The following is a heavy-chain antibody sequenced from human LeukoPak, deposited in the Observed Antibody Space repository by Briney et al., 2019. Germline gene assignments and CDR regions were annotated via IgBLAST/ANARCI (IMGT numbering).Heavy chain of an antibody. V-gene: IGHV3-20*04. D-gene: IGHD6-19*01. CDR2: INWNGGST. J-gene: IGHJ3*02. CDR1: GGSISSSAYY. CDR3: ARDPSSGWSDAFDI. Sequence: PSETLSLTCTVSGGSISSSAYYWSWVRQAPGKGLEWVSGINWNGGSTGYADSVKGRFTISRDNAKNSLYLQMNSLRAEDTALYYCARDPSSGWSDAFDIWGQGTMVTVSS.